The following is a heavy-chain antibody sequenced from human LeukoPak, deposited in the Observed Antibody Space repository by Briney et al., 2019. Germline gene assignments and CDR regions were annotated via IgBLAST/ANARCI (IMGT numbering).Heavy chain of an antibody. D-gene: IGHD1-26*01. J-gene: IGHJ3*01. CDR2: IYYSGST. CDR1: GGSISSSSYY. CDR3: AHFKGGSFDF. Sequence: SETLSLTCTVSGGSISSSSYYWGWIRQPPGKGLEWIGSIYYSGSTYYNPSLKSRVTISVDTSKNQFSLKLTSVTAADTAVYYCAHFKGGSFDFWGQGTMVTVSS. V-gene: IGHV4-39*01.